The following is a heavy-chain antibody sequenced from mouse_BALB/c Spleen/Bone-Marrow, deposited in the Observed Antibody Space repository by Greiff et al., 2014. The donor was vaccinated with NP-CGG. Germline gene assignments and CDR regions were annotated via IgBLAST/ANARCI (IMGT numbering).Heavy chain of an antibody. D-gene: IGHD1-1*01. CDR2: IDTSDSYT. Sequence: QVQLQQSGAELVMPGASVKMSCKASGYTFTDYWMHWVKQRPGQGLEWIGAIDTSDSYTSYNQKFKGKTTLTVDESSSTAYMQLSSLTSEGSAVYYCARDYYGRGWYFDVWGAGTTVTVSS. J-gene: IGHJ1*01. CDR3: ARDYYGRGWYFDV. CDR1: GYTFTDYW. V-gene: IGHV1-69*01.